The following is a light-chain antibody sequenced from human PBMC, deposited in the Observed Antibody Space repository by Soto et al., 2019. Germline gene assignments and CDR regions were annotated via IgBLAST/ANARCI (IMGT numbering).Light chain of an antibody. CDR2: GNN. J-gene: IGLJ1*01. CDR1: SSNIGAGYD. CDR3: QSCDSSLSGFV. Sequence: QSALTQPPSVSGAPGQRVTISCTGSSSNIGAGYDVHWYQQLPGTAPKLLIYGNNNRPSGVPDRFSGSKSATSASLAITGLQAEDEADYYCQSCDSSLSGFVFGPGTKLTVL. V-gene: IGLV1-40*01.